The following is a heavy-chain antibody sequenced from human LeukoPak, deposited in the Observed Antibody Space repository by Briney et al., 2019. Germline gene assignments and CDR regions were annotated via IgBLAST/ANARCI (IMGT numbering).Heavy chain of an antibody. CDR2: IKQDGSEK. CDR3: AKEVCSGGSCFAYFDY. J-gene: IGHJ4*02. V-gene: IGHV3-7*01. Sequence: GGSLRLSCAASGFTFSSDWMSWVRQAPGKGLEWVANIKQDGSEKYYVDSVKGRFTISRDNAKNSLYLQMNSLRAEDTAVYYCAKEVCSGGSCFAYFDYWGQGTLVTVSS. D-gene: IGHD2-15*01. CDR1: GFTFSSDW.